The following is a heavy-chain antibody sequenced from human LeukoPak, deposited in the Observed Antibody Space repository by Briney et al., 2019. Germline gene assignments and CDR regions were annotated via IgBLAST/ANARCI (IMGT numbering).Heavy chain of an antibody. V-gene: IGHV1-2*02. Sequence: ASVKVSCKASGYTFTGYYMHWVRQAPGQGLEWMGWINPNSGGTNYAQKFQGRVTMTRDTSISTAYMELSRLRSDDTAVYYCARDGGDYEEDNWFDPSGQGTLVTVSS. CDR1: GYTFTGYY. J-gene: IGHJ5*02. D-gene: IGHD4-17*01. CDR3: ARDGGDYEEDNWFDP. CDR2: INPNSGGT.